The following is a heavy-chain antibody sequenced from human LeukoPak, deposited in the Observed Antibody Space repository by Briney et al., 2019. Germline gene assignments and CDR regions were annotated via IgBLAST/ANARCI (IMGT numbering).Heavy chain of an antibody. Sequence: SETLSLTCTVSGGSIISSSYYWGWIRQPPGKGLEWIGSIYYSGGTYYNPSLKGRVTISVDTSKNQFSLKLSSVTAADTAVYYCARGLYDFWSGYSHYYYYYYMDVWGKGTTVTVSS. CDR2: IYYSGGT. CDR1: GGSIISSSYY. J-gene: IGHJ6*03. V-gene: IGHV4-39*07. CDR3: ARGLYDFWSGYSHYYYYYYMDV. D-gene: IGHD3-3*01.